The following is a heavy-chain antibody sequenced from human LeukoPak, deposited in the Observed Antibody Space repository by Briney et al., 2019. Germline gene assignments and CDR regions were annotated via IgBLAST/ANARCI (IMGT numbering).Heavy chain of an antibody. J-gene: IGHJ4*02. CDR2: ISSSGSTI. D-gene: IGHD6-19*01. CDR3: ARDLVRVAGTGFPGRAFDY. CDR1: GFTFSSYE. Sequence: GGSLRLSCAASGFTFSSYEMNWVRQAPGKGLEWVSYISSSGSTIYYADSVKGRFTISRDNAKNSLYLQMNSLRAEDTAVYYCARDLVRVAGTGFPGRAFDYWGQGTLVTVSS. V-gene: IGHV3-48*03.